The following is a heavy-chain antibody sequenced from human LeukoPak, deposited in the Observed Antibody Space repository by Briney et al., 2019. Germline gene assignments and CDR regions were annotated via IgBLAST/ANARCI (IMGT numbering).Heavy chain of an antibody. CDR2: IYYSRST. CDR3: AKDPGIGLDY. V-gene: IGHV4-31*11. J-gene: IGHJ4*02. CDR1: GGSISGGGYY. Sequence: PSQTLSLSCAVSGGSISGGGYYWSWIRQHPGRGLEWLGYIYYSRSTYYTPSLKSRVTISVDNSKNPFSLKLSSVTAADTAVYYCAKDPGIGLDYWGQGTLVTVSS.